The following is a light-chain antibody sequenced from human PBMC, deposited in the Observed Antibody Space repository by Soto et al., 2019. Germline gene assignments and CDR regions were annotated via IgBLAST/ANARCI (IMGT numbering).Light chain of an antibody. CDR1: QGISSY. CDR2: AAS. Sequence: DIQLTQSPSFLSASVGDRVTITCWASQGISSYLAWYQQKPGKAPKLLIYAASTLQSGVPSRFSGSGSGTEFTLTINSLQPEDFAAYYCQQLNSYLLTFGGGTKVEIK. V-gene: IGKV1-9*01. J-gene: IGKJ4*01. CDR3: QQLNSYLLT.